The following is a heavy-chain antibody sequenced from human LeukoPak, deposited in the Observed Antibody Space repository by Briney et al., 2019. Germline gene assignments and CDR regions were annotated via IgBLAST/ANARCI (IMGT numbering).Heavy chain of an antibody. Sequence: GGSLRLSCAASGFTFSSYSMNWVRQAPGQGLEWVSSISSSSSYIYYADSVKGRFTISRDDSKNTLYLQMNSLRADDTAVYYCAKDLGRYRNNFFDYWGQGNLVTVSS. J-gene: IGHJ4*02. CDR3: AKDLGRYRNNFFDY. D-gene: IGHD1-26*01. CDR1: GFTFSSYS. CDR2: ISSSSSYI. V-gene: IGHV3-21*04.